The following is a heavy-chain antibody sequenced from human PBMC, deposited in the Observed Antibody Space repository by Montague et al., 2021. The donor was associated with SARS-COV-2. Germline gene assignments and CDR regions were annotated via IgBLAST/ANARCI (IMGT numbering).Heavy chain of an antibody. CDR2: IYTSGRT. V-gene: IGHV4-4*07. J-gene: IGHJ4*01. CDR1: GGSINSYY. Sequence: SETLSLTCGVSGGSINSYYWSWIRQPAGKGLEWIGRIYTSGRTNHSPSLKSRVTISVDTSRNHLSLKLTSVTAADTAIYFCARDRFDFGAGRQGTIDFWGHGTLVTVSS. D-gene: IGHD3-10*01. CDR3: ARDRFDFGAGRQGTIDF.